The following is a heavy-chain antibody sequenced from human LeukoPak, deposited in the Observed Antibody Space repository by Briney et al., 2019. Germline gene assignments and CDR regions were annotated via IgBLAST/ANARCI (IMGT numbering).Heavy chain of an antibody. J-gene: IGHJ6*03. D-gene: IGHD3-16*02. Sequence: SETLSLTCTVSGGSISSYYWSWIRQPAGKGLEWIGRIYTSGSTNYNPSLKSRVTMSVDTSKNQFSLKLSSVTAADTAVYYCARQSLSRQSFYYMDVWGKGTTVTVSS. CDR1: GGSISSYY. CDR2: IYTSGST. V-gene: IGHV4-4*07. CDR3: ARQSLSRQSFYYMDV.